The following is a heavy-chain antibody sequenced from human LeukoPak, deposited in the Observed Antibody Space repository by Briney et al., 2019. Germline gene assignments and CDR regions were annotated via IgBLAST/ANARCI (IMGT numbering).Heavy chain of an antibody. CDR3: ASYPTPGIAAAGTFNY. CDR1: GFTFSSYG. D-gene: IGHD6-13*01. V-gene: IGHV3-30*03. Sequence: GGSLRLSCAASGFTFSSYGMHWVRQAQGQGLEWVAVLSYDGSNKYYADSVKGRFTISRDNSKNTLYLQMNSLRAEDTAVYYCASYPTPGIAAAGTFNYWGQGTLVTVSS. CDR2: LSYDGSNK. J-gene: IGHJ4*02.